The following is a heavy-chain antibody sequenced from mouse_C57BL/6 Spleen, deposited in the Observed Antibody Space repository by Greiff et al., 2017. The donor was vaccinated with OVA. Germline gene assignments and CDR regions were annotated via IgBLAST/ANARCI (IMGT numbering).Heavy chain of an antibody. CDR3: ARGPDGYAMDY. V-gene: IGHV5-17*01. Sequence: DVHLVESGGGLVKPGGSLKLSCAASGFTFSDYGMHWVRQAPEKGLEWVAYISSGSSTIYYADTVKGRFTISRDNAKNTLFLQMTSLRSEDTAMYYCARGPDGYAMDYWGQGTSVTVSS. CDR2: ISSGSSTI. J-gene: IGHJ4*01. CDR1: GFTFSDYG.